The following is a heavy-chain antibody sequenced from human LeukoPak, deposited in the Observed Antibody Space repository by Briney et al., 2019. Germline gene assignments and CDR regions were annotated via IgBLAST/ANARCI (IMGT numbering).Heavy chain of an antibody. V-gene: IGHV1-8*01. D-gene: IGHD4-17*01. Sequence: GASVKVSCKASGYTFTSYDINWVRQATGQGLEWMGWMNPKSGYTGNAQKFQGRATMTRNTAISTAYMELSSLRSDDTAVYYCARTDGDLDYWGQGTLITVSS. CDR1: GYTFTSYD. J-gene: IGHJ4*02. CDR3: ARTDGDLDY. CDR2: MNPKSGYT.